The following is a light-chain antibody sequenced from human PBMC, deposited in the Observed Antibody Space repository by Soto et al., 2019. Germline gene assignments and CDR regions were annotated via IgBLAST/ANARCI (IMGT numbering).Light chain of an antibody. CDR3: SSFTSTHTYL. J-gene: IGLJ1*01. CDR1: SSDVGGYHY. CDR2: QVS. V-gene: IGLV2-14*03. Sequence: QSVLTQPASVSGSPGQSMTISCTGSSSDVGGYHYVSWYQQHPGKAPTLIIYQVSHRLSGVSDRFSGSKSGNTASLTISGLQGEDEATYYCSSFTSTHTYLFGTGTKVTGL.